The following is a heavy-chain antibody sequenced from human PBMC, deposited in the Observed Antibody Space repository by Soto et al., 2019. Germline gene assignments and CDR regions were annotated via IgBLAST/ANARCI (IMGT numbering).Heavy chain of an antibody. Sequence: GGSLRLSCAASRFTFSSYAMSWVRQAPGKGLEWVSAISGSGGSTYYADYVKGRFTISRDNSKNTLYLQMNSLRAEDTAVYYCAKDPPPVLLWFGEQDAFDIWGQGTMVTVS. CDR1: RFTFSSYA. D-gene: IGHD3-10*01. J-gene: IGHJ3*02. V-gene: IGHV3-23*01. CDR2: ISGSGGST. CDR3: AKDPPPVLLWFGEQDAFDI.